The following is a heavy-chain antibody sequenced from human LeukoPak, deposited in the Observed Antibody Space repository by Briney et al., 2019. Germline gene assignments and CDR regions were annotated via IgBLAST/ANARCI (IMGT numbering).Heavy chain of an antibody. CDR2: TYYRSKWYN. Sequence: SQTLSLTCAISGDRVSSNSAAWNWIRQSPSRGLEWLGRTYYRSKWYNDYAVSVKSRITINPDTSKNQFSLKLSSVTAADTAVYYCARGPSRVAVAGIRAESDYWGQGTLVTVSS. D-gene: IGHD6-19*01. J-gene: IGHJ4*02. CDR3: ARGPSRVAVAGIRAESDY. CDR1: GDRVSSNSAA. V-gene: IGHV6-1*01.